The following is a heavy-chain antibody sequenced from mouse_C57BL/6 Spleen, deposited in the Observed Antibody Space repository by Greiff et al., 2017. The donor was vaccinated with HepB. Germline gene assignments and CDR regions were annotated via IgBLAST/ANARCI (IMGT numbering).Heavy chain of an antibody. CDR2: IDPSDSYT. CDR1: GYTFTSYW. Sequence: QVQLQQPGAELVRPGTSVKLSCKASGYTFTSYWMHWVKQRPGQGLEWIGVIDPSDSYTNYNQKFKGKATLTVDTSSSTAYMQLSSLTSEDSAVYYCARWGGSSPYYFDYWGQGTTLTVSS. J-gene: IGHJ2*01. V-gene: IGHV1-59*01. CDR3: ARWGGSSPYYFDY. D-gene: IGHD1-1*01.